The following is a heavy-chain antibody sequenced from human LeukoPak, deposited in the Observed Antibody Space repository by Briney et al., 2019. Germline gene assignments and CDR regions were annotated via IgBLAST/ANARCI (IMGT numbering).Heavy chain of an antibody. Sequence: GGSLRLSCTASGITFNYAWMTWVRQAPGKGLEWVGRIRDKTGGWTSDYAAPVKGRFTISRDDSKNMLYLQMNSLRTEDTGVYYCTTDRRELENIWGQGTLVTVSS. J-gene: IGHJ4*02. CDR3: TTDRRELENI. CDR1: GITFNYAW. D-gene: IGHD1-26*01. V-gene: IGHV3-15*01. CDR2: IRDKTGGWTS.